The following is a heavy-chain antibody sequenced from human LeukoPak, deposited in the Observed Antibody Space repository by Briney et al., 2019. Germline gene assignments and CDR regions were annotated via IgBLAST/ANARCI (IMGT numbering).Heavy chain of an antibody. V-gene: IGHV4-61*02. D-gene: IGHD5-12*01. Sequence: SETLSLTCTISGGSISSTGYYWTWVRRPAGKGLEWIGRIYPRGSTLYNPSLKSRVTLSVDTSKNQFSLRLTSVTAADTAVYYCARVYGGYDFNYYYYYMDVWGKGTTVTISS. CDR3: ARVYGGYDFNYYYYYMDV. CDR1: GGSISSTGYY. CDR2: IYPRGST. J-gene: IGHJ6*03.